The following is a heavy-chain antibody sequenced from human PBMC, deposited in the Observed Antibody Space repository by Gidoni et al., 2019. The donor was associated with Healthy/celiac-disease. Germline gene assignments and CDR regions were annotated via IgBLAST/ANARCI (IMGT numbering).Heavy chain of an antibody. CDR3: ARSSDTLAYCGGDCSIFDY. Sequence: EVQLVQSGAEVKKPGESLKISCKGSGYSFTSYWIGWARQMPGNGLEWMGIIYSGDSDTRYSPSCQGQVTISADKSISTAYLQWSSLKASDTAMYYCARSSDTLAYCGGDCSIFDYWGQGTLVTVSS. CDR2: IYSGDSDT. J-gene: IGHJ4*02. V-gene: IGHV5-51*01. CDR1: GYSFTSYW. D-gene: IGHD2-21*02.